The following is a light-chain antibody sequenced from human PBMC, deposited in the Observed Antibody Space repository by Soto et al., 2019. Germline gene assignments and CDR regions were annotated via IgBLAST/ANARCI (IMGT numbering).Light chain of an antibody. CDR3: QQYNNCLMYT. CDR1: QSVSSN. CDR2: GAS. V-gene: IGKV3-15*01. Sequence: EIVMTRSPATLSVSPGERATLSCRASQSVSSNLAWYQQKPGQAPRLLIYGASTRATGIPARFSGSGSGTEFTLTISSLQSEDFAVYYCQQYNNCLMYTFGQGTKLEIK. J-gene: IGKJ2*01.